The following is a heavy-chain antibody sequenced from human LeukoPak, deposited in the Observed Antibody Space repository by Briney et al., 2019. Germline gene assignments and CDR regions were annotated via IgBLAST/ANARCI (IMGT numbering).Heavy chain of an antibody. CDR1: GGSISSCY. D-gene: IGHD6-19*01. J-gene: IGHJ4*02. CDR3: ARESSGWYHDY. V-gene: IGHV4-4*07. CDR2: IYSSGST. Sequence: KPSETLSLTCTVSGGSISSCYWNWIRQPAGRGLEWIGRIYSSGSTNYNPSLKSRVTMSVDTSKNQLSLKLSSVTAADTAVYYCARESSGWYHDYWGQGTLVTVSS.